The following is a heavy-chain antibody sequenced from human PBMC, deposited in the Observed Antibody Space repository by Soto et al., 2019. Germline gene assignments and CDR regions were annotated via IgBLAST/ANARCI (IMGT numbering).Heavy chain of an antibody. J-gene: IGHJ4*02. CDR1: KFSFNNYW. V-gene: IGHV3-74*03. CDR2: INHDGTKT. CDR3: VREPWGFSGSWYDY. Sequence: VGSLRLSCAASKFSFNNYWMHWVRQVPGKGPVWVSRINHDGTKTEHADSVKGRFTISRDNTKNTLYLQMNSLRVDDTAMYYCVREPWGFSGSWYDYWGQGTLVTVSS. D-gene: IGHD5-12*01.